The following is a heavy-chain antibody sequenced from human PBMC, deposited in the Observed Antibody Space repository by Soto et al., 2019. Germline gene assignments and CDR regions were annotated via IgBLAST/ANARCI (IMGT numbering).Heavy chain of an antibody. CDR1: GGSISSSSYY. Sequence: SENLSLTCTVSGGSISSSSYYWGWIRQPPGKGLEWIGSIYYSGSTYYNPSLKSRVTISVDTSKNQFSLKLSSVTAADTAVYYCARRAVEALWDSSGYFDYWGQGTLVTVSS. V-gene: IGHV4-39*01. D-gene: IGHD3-22*01. CDR2: IYYSGST. J-gene: IGHJ4*02. CDR3: ARRAVEALWDSSGYFDY.